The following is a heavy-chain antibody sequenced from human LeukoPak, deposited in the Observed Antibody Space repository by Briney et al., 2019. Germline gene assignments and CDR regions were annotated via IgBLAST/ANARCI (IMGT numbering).Heavy chain of an antibody. CDR3: AQGLHSGSGTYYVN. V-gene: IGHV3-23*01. Sequence: GGSLRLSCAASGFTVSTNSMSWVRQAPGKGLEWVSGISDSGYTTYYADSVQGRFTISRDNSRNTLYLQMNSLSAEDTAVYYCAQGLHSGSGTYYVNWGQGTLVTVSS. CDR2: ISDSGYTT. J-gene: IGHJ4*02. CDR1: GFTVSTNS. D-gene: IGHD3-10*01.